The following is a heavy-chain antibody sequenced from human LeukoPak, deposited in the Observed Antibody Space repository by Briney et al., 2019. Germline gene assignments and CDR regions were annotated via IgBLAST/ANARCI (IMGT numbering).Heavy chain of an antibody. CDR3: ARVRYGSGSYSYFDY. J-gene: IGHJ4*02. V-gene: IGHV1-18*01. CDR1: GYTFTSYG. D-gene: IGHD3-10*01. CDR2: ISAYNGNT. Sequence: ASVKVSCKASGYTFTSYGISWVRQAPGQGLEWMGWISAYNGNTNYEQKLQGRVTMTTDTSTSTAYMELRRLRSDDTAVYHCARVRYGSGSYSYFDYWGQGTLVTVSS.